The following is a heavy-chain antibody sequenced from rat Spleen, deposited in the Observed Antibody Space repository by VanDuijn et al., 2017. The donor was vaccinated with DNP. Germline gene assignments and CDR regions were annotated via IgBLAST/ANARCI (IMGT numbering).Heavy chain of an antibody. CDR3: ASLWTLAY. J-gene: IGHJ3*01. Sequence: EVQLVESGGGLVQPGRSLKLSCAASGFIFSNYWMTWIRQAPGKGLEWVATISYDDNSAYYRDSVKGRFTISRDNAKNTLYLQMDSLRSEDTATYYCASLWTLAYWGQGTLVTVSS. CDR1: GFIFSNYW. CDR2: ISYDDNSA. D-gene: IGHD1-6*01. V-gene: IGHV5-29*01.